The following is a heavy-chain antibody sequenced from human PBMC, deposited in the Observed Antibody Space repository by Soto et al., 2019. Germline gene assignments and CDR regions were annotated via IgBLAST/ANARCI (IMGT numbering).Heavy chain of an antibody. V-gene: IGHV3-73*01. CDR1: GFTFSGSA. J-gene: IGHJ4*02. CDR2: IRSKANSYPT. D-gene: IGHD3-10*01. Sequence: GGSLRLSCAASGFTFSGSAMHWVRQASGKGLEWVGRIRSKANSYPTAYAASVKGRCTTSRDESKNTAYLQMNSPKTEDTAVYYCTRDRDYYGSGSSHYWGQGTLVTVSS. CDR3: TRDRDYYGSGSSHY.